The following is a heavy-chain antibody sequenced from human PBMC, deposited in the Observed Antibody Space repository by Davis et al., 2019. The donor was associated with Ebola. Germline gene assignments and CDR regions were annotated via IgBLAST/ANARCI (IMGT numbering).Heavy chain of an antibody. CDR1: GFTFSDYY. CDR2: ISSSSSYT. Sequence: PGGSLRLSCAASGFTFSDYYMSWIRQAPGKGLEWVSYISSSSSYTNYADSVKGRFTISRDNAKNSLYLQMNSLRAEDTAVYYCAREVVPAAPSHMDVWGKGTTVTVSS. CDR3: AREVVPAAPSHMDV. D-gene: IGHD2-2*01. J-gene: IGHJ6*03. V-gene: IGHV3-11*06.